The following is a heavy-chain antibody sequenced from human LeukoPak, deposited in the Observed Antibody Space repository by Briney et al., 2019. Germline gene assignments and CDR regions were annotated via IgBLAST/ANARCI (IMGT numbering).Heavy chain of an antibody. Sequence: PGESLKISCKGSGYSFSTYGIAWVRQMPGKGLEWMGIIYPGDSDTRYSPSFQGQVTISADKSITTAYLQWSSLKASDTAIYYCARRSGGMDVWGQGTTVTVSS. CDR3: ARRSGGMDV. J-gene: IGHJ6*02. V-gene: IGHV5-51*01. D-gene: IGHD2-15*01. CDR1: GYSFSTYG. CDR2: IYPGDSDT.